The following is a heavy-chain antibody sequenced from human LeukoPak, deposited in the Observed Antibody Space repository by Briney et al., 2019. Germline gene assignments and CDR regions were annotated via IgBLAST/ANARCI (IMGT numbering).Heavy chain of an antibody. D-gene: IGHD3-10*01. CDR2: INHSGST. CDR3: ARDVWYYGSGSYYNGVYYYYGMDV. J-gene: IGHJ6*02. Sequence: SETLSPTCAVYGGSFSGYYWSWIRQPPGKGLEWIGEINHSGSTNYNPSLKSRVTISVDTSKNQFSLKLSSVTAADTAVYYCARDVWYYGSGSYYNGVYYYYGMDVWGQGTTVTVSS. CDR1: GGSFSGYY. V-gene: IGHV4-34*01.